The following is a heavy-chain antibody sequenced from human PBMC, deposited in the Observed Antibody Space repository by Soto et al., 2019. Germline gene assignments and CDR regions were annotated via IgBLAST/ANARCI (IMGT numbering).Heavy chain of an antibody. CDR2: IIPMCGSA. J-gene: IGHJ6*02. CDR3: AVSLYGVCLHYYYRMDV. CDR1: GGSFSSFA. D-gene: IGHD3-10*01. Sequence: SVKVSCKAPGGSFSSFAFSWVRQAPGQGLEWMGGIIPMCGSANYAQGFLGRVTFTGDDSTSTAYMEISGLTFEDTAFYYCAVSLYGVCLHYYYRMDVWGPGNSVTVSS. V-gene: IGHV1-69*13.